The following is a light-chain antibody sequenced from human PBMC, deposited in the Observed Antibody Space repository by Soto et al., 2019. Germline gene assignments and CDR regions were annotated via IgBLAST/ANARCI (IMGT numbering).Light chain of an antibody. CDR2: DVT. V-gene: IGLV2-14*03. Sequence: QSVLTQPASVSGSPGQSITISCTGTSSDVGGFNYVSWYQQHPGKAPKLMIYDVTNRPSGVSYRFSGSKSGNTASLTISGLQAEDEADYYCNSYTSSSTYVFGTGTKANVL. CDR3: NSYTSSSTYV. CDR1: SSDVGGFNY. J-gene: IGLJ1*01.